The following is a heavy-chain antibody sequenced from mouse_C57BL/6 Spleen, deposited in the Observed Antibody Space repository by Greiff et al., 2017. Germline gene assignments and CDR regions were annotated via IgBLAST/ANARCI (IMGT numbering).Heavy chain of an antibody. V-gene: IGHV2-5*01. CDR3: ANYDYLFAY. D-gene: IGHD2-4*01. Sequence: QVQLKQSGPGLVQPSRSLTITCTVSGFSFTSYGVHWVRQSPGKGLEWLGVIWSGGSTDYNAAFMSRLSITKDNSKSQVFFNMNSLQADDTAIYYCANYDYLFAYWGQGTLVTVSA. J-gene: IGHJ3*01. CDR2: IWSGGST. CDR1: GFSFTSYG.